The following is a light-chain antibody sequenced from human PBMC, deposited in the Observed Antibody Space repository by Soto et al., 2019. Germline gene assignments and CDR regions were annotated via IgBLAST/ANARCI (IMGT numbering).Light chain of an antibody. J-gene: IGKJ2*01. CDR2: AAS. CDR3: QQANSFPYT. Sequence: DIQMTQSPSSVSASVGDRVTITCRASQDISSWLAWYQQKPGKAPNLLIYAASSLQSGVPPRFSGSGSGTAFTLTISSLQPEDFATYYCQQANSFPYTFGQGTKLAIK. V-gene: IGKV1D-12*01. CDR1: QDISSW.